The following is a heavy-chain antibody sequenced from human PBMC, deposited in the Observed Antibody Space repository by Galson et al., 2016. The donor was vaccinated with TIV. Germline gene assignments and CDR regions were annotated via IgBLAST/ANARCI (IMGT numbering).Heavy chain of an antibody. CDR2: FYWDDDT. CDR3: AHIRITLIPDAFYI. Sequence: ALVKPTQTLTLTCTFSGFSLSDTGVGVGWIRQPPGKALEWLGIFYWDDDTRYRPSLGSRLTITKDPSKNQVFLPVTDMDPVDTGTYFCAHIRITLIPDAFYIWGQGTTVTVSS. J-gene: IGHJ3*02. D-gene: IGHD3-22*01. CDR1: GFSLSDTGVG. V-gene: IGHV2-5*02.